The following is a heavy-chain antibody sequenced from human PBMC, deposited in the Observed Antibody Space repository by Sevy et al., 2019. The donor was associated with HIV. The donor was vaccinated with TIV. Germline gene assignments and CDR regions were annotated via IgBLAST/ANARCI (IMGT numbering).Heavy chain of an antibody. CDR2: INPSGGST. CDR3: ARDRYSGYGFDY. D-gene: IGHD5-12*01. V-gene: IGHV1-46*03. J-gene: IGHJ4*02. CDR1: GYTFTSYY. Sequence: ASVKVPCKASGYTFTSYYMHWVRQAPGQGLEWMGIINPSGGSTTYPQKFQGRVTMTRDTSTSTVYMELSSLRSEDTAVYYCARDRYSGYGFDYWGQGTLVTVSS.